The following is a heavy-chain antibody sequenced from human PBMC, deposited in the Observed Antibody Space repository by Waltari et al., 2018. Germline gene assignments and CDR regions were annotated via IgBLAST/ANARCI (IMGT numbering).Heavy chain of an antibody. V-gene: IGHV4-34*01. Sequence: QVQLHQWGAGLLKPSETLSLTCGVSGGSFNDYYWTWIRQPPGKGLEWIGEIHHSGTTDYNPSLNSRLTRSVDTSKKQISLRRSSVTAADTAVYYCARGGLHYGSSGFFYWGQGALVTVSS. D-gene: IGHD3-22*01. J-gene: IGHJ4*02. CDR2: IHHSGTT. CDR1: GGSFNDYY. CDR3: ARGGLHYGSSGFFY.